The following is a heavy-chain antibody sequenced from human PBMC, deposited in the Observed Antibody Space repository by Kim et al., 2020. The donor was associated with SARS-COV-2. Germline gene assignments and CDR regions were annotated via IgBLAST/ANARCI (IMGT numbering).Heavy chain of an antibody. V-gene: IGHV4-34*01. CDR1: GGSFSGYY. J-gene: IGHJ5*02. D-gene: IGHD3-3*01. CDR2: INHSGST. Sequence: SETLSLTCAVYGGSFSGYYWSWIRQPPGKGLEWIGEINHSGSTNYNPSLKSRVTISVDTSKNQFSLKLSSVTAADTAVYYCAAENRPQYYDFWSGYVYNWFDPCGQGTLVPVAS. CDR3: AAENRPQYYDFWSGYVYNWFDP.